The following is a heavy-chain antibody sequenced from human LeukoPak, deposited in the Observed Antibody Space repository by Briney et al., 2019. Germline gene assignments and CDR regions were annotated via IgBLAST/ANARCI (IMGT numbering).Heavy chain of an antibody. Sequence: SVKVSCKASGGTFSSYAISWVRQAPGQGLEWMEGIIPIFGTANYAQKFQGRVTITTDESMSTAYMELSSLRSEDAAVYYCARDGPSSNFDYWGQGTLVTVSS. V-gene: IGHV1-69*05. CDR2: IIPIFGTA. CDR3: ARDGPSSNFDY. J-gene: IGHJ4*02. CDR1: GGTFSSYA.